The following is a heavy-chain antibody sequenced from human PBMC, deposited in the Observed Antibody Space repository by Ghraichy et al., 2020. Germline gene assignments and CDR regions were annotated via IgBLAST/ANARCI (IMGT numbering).Heavy chain of an antibody. D-gene: IGHD3-22*01. Sequence: GGSLRLSCAASGFTFSDYWMSWVRQAPEKGLEWLGNIKPDGSEKFYVDSVKGRFTISRDNAKSSLYLQLNSLRAEDTAVYYCARVDYHDNRGSYHDVFDIWGQGTLVTVSS. V-gene: IGHV3-7*03. CDR2: IKPDGSEK. CDR1: GFTFSDYW. J-gene: IGHJ3*02. CDR3: ARVDYHDNRGSYHDVFDI.